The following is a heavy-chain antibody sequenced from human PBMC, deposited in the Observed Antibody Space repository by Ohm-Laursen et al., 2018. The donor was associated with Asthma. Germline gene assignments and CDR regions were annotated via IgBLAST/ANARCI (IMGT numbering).Heavy chain of an antibody. CDR1: GFTFRSYA. CDR2: IYPGGAT. Sequence: SLRLSCTASGFTFRSYAMHWVRQAPGKGLEWVSDIYPGGATFYADSVKGRFTISRDDSKNTLNLQMSSLRGDDTAVYYCARGQGSGDISGSDPFDLWGQGTTVIVSS. D-gene: IGHD3-10*01. J-gene: IGHJ3*01. V-gene: IGHV3-53*01. CDR3: ARGQGSGDISGSDPFDL.